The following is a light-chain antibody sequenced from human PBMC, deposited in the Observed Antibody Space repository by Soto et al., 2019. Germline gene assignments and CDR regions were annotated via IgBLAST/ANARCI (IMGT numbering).Light chain of an antibody. CDR3: QQYNNWWT. V-gene: IGKV3-15*01. CDR1: QSITSN. J-gene: IGKJ1*01. CDR2: GAS. Sequence: EIVMTQSPATLSASPGERATLSCRASQSITSNLAWYQQKPGQTPRLLIYGASTRATGIPARFSGSGSGTDFTLTISSLQSEDFSVSYCQQYNNWWTFGQGTRVEIK.